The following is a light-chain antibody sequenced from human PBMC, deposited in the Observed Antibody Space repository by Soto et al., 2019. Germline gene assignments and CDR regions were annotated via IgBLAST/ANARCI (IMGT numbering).Light chain of an antibody. CDR3: QQYENIPT. CDR2: EAT. V-gene: IGKV1-12*01. J-gene: IGKJ5*01. CDR1: QGLKF. Sequence: DIQMTQSPSSVSASLGDTVTITCRASQGLKFLAWYQQKPGKAPRLLIYEATNLQSGVPPGFSGSGSGTDFTLTIRSLKPEDIATDDCQQYENIPTFGQGTRLEIK.